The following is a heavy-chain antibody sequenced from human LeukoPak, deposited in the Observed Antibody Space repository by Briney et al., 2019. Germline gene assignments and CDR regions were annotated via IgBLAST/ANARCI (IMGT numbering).Heavy chain of an antibody. Sequence: ASVKVSCKVSGYTLTELSMHWVRQAPGKGLEWMGGFDPEDGETIYAQKLQGRVTMTEDTSTDTAYMELSSLRSEDTAVYYCATVSFYCSGGSCYSNYYYYMDVWGKGTTVTVSS. D-gene: IGHD2-15*01. CDR3: ATVSFYCSGGSCYSNYYYYMDV. CDR1: GYTLTELS. J-gene: IGHJ6*03. CDR2: FDPEDGET. V-gene: IGHV1-24*01.